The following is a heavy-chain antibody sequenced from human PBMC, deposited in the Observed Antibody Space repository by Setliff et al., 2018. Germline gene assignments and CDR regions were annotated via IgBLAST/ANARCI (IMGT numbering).Heavy chain of an antibody. V-gene: IGHV1-18*01. D-gene: IGHD3-22*01. CDR2: IRPYIGHT. Sequence: GASVKVSCKASGYNLDDFGINWLRQAPGQGLEWMGWIRPYIGHTIYAQKFQGRVTMTTDAPTSTAYTELTSLRHDGTAVYYCARVVAHTHFYDRSDYYFDGLDIWGQGAKVTVS. CDR1: GYNLDDFG. CDR3: ARVVAHTHFYDRSDYYFDGLDI. J-gene: IGHJ3*02.